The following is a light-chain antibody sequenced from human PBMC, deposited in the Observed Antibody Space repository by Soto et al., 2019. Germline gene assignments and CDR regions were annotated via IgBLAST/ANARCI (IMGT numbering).Light chain of an antibody. J-gene: IGKJ5*01. CDR2: GAS. Sequence: ENVLTQSPGTLSLSPGERATLSCRASQSLSSNYLAWYQQKPGQSPRLLIYGASSRATGIPDRFSGSGSGTDFTLTISRLEPEDSAVYYCQQYVSSVITFGQGTRLEIK. V-gene: IGKV3-20*01. CDR1: QSLSSNY. CDR3: QQYVSSVIT.